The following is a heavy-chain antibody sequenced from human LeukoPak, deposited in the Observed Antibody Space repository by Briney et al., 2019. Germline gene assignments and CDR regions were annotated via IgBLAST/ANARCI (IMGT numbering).Heavy chain of an antibody. D-gene: IGHD2-21*02. Sequence: ASVKVSCKASGYTFTGYYMHWVRQAPGQGLEWMGWISAYNGNTNYAQKLQGRVTMTTDTSTSTAYMELRSLRSDDTAVYYCARATAYCGGDCSVFDYWGQGTLVTVSS. CDR1: GYTFTGYY. V-gene: IGHV1-18*04. CDR3: ARATAYCGGDCSVFDY. CDR2: ISAYNGNT. J-gene: IGHJ4*02.